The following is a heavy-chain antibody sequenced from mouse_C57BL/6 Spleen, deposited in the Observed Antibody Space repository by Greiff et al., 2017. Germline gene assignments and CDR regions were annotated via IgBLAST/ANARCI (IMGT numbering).Heavy chain of an antibody. CDR3: ARGGIYYDSEGFAY. CDR1: GFSLTSYA. V-gene: IGHV2-9-1*01. J-gene: IGHJ3*01. D-gene: IGHD2-4*01. CDR2: IWTGGGT. Sequence: VQRVESGPGLVAPSQSLSIPCTVSGFSLTSYAISWVRQPPGKGLEWLGVIWTGGGTNYNSALKSRLSISKDNSKSQVFLKMNSLQTDDTARYYCARGGIYYDSEGFAYWGQGTLVTVSA.